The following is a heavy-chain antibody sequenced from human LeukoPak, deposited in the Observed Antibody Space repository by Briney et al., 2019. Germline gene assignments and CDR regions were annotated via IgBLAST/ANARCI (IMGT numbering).Heavy chain of an antibody. CDR2: ISSSGGDT. V-gene: IGHV3-11*06. CDR1: GFTFSVHY. CDR3: VRVSISGWYLDY. D-gene: IGHD6-19*01. J-gene: IGHJ4*02. Sequence: GGSLRLSCAASGFTFSVHYMTWNRQAPGKGLQWVSYISSSGGDTNYADSGKGRFTVSRDNARNSLFLQMNSLTDEDTAVYYCVRVSISGWYLDYWGQGALVTVSS.